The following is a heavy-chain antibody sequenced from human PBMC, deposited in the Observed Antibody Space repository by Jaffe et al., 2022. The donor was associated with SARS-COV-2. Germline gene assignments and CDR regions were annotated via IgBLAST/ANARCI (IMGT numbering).Heavy chain of an antibody. J-gene: IGHJ5*02. Sequence: EVQLVESGGGLVQPGGSLRLSCAASGFTFSSYWMHWVRQAPGKGLVWVSRINSDGSSTSYADSVKGRFTISRDNAKNTLYLQMNSLRAEDTAVYYCAKGRPGVCGGDCSNWFDPWGQGTLVTVSS. CDR2: INSDGSST. CDR1: GFTFSSYW. CDR3: AKGRPGVCGGDCSNWFDP. D-gene: IGHD2-21*02. V-gene: IGHV3-74*01.